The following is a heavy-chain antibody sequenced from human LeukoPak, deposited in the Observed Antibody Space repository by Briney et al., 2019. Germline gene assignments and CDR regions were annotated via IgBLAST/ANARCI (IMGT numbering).Heavy chain of an antibody. CDR3: ARGGKSAHYFDY. V-gene: IGHV4-39*07. CDR2: IYYSGST. CDR1: GGSISSSSYY. Sequence: SETLSLTCTVSGGSISSSSYYWGWIRRPPGKGLEWIGSIYYSGSTYYNPSLKSRVTISVDTSKNQFSLKLSSVTAADTAVYYCARGGKSAHYFDYWGQGTLVTVSS. J-gene: IGHJ4*02. D-gene: IGHD3-16*01.